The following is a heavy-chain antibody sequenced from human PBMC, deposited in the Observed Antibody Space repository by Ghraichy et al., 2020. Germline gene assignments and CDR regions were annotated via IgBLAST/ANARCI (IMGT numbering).Heavy chain of an antibody. J-gene: IGHJ4*02. CDR2: IGSGGSSI. D-gene: IGHD2-21*01. Sequence: LSLTCAASGFTFSRYSMTWVRQAPGKGLEWVSYIGSGGSSIYYADSVKGRFTISRDNAKNSLYLHMNSLRAEDTALYYCARDGCGGRTCYFGYWGQGALVIVSS. CDR1: GFTFSRYS. V-gene: IGHV3-48*04. CDR3: ARDGCGGRTCYFGY.